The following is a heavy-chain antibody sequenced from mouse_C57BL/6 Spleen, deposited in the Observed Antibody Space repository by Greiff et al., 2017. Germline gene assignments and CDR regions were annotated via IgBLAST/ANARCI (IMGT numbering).Heavy chain of an antibody. D-gene: IGHD2-2*01. J-gene: IGHJ3*01. CDR3: AIYGYDGGLAY. CDR2: IHPNSGST. CDR1: GYTFTSYW. V-gene: IGHV1-64*01. Sequence: QVHVKQPGAELVKPGASVKLSCKASGYTFTSYWMHWVKQRPGQGLEWIGMIHPNSGSTNYNEKFKSKATLTVDKSSSTAYMQLSSLTSEDSAVYYCAIYGYDGGLAYWGQGTLVTVSA.